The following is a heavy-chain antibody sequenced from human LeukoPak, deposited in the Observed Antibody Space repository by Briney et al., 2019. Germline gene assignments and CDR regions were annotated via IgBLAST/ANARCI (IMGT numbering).Heavy chain of an antibody. D-gene: IGHD2-21*02. CDR3: ARDQAYCGGDCYFDF. J-gene: IGHJ4*02. V-gene: IGHV4-38-2*02. Sequence: PPETPSLTCAVSDYSISSAYYWGWIRQPPGKGLEWIGSIYHSGSTDYNPSLKSRVTISVDTSKNQFSLKLRSVTAADTAVYYCARDQAYCGGDCYFDFWGQGTLVTVSS. CDR2: IYHSGST. CDR1: DYSISSAYY.